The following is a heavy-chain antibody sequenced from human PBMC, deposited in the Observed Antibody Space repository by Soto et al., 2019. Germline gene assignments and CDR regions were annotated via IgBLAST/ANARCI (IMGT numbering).Heavy chain of an antibody. CDR2: VYHNGIM. CDR1: GYSISSGYY. Sequence: SETLSLTCSVSGYSISSGYYWGWVRQAPGKGLEWLGSVYHNGIMFHNPSFQSRVTISVDTSKNQFSLNLRSVTAADTAVYYCAALWFGELAFNYWGQGILVTVSS. CDR3: AALWFGELAFNY. J-gene: IGHJ4*01. V-gene: IGHV4-38-2*02. D-gene: IGHD3-10*01.